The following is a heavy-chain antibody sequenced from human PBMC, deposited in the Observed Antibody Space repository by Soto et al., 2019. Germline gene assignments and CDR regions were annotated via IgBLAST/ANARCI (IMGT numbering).Heavy chain of an antibody. V-gene: IGHV5-10-1*01. CDR3: ARLTRYCSSSCYSGLDY. Sequence: GESLKISCEGSGYTFTNYWISWVRQMPGKGLEWMGRIDPSDSYTDYSPSFQGHVTISADKSISTAYLQWSSLKASDTAMYYCARLTRYCSSSCYSGLDYWGQGTLVTVSS. CDR1: GYTFTNYW. CDR2: IDPSDSYT. J-gene: IGHJ4*02. D-gene: IGHD2-2*01.